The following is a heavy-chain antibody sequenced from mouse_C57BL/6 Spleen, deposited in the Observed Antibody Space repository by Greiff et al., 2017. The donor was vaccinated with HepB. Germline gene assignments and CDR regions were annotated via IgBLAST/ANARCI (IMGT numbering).Heavy chain of an antibody. V-gene: IGHV5-4*01. Sequence: EVKLVESGGGLVKPGGSLKLSCAASGFTFSSYAMSWVRQTPEKRLEWVATISDGGSYTYYPDNVKGRFTISRDNAKNNLYLQMSHLKSEDTAMYYCAREGLRRFAYWGQGTLVTVSA. CDR3: AREGLRRFAY. CDR2: ISDGGSYT. D-gene: IGHD2-4*01. J-gene: IGHJ3*01. CDR1: GFTFSSYA.